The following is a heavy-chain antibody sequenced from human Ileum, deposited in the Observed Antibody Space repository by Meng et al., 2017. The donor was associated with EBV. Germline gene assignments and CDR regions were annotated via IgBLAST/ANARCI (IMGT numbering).Heavy chain of an antibody. J-gene: IGHJ4*02. D-gene: IGHD2-8*01. Sequence: QAQLQESGPGLVGPSGTLSLPCSVSGDSISNEHWWSWVRQSPGKGLEWIGEIHHTRGPNYNPSLKSRVIISVDKSNNHFSLRLSAVTAADTAVYYCASNGAFSLDHWGQGTLVTVSS. CDR1: GDSISNEHW. V-gene: IGHV4-4*02. CDR2: IHHTRGP. CDR3: ASNGAFSLDH.